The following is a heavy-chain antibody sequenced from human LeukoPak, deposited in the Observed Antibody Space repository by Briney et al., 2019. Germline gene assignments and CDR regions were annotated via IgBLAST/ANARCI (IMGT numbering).Heavy chain of an antibody. J-gene: IGHJ4*02. CDR2: SNPNSGGT. CDR3: ARETGRYCISTRCLSY. Sequence: ASVKVSCKASGYTFTGYYMHWVRQAPGQGREWMGWSNPNSGGTNYAQKFQGRVTMTRDTSISTAYMELSRLRSDDTAVYYCARETGRYCISTRCLSYWGQGTLVTVSS. D-gene: IGHD2-2*01. V-gene: IGHV1-2*02. CDR1: GYTFTGYY.